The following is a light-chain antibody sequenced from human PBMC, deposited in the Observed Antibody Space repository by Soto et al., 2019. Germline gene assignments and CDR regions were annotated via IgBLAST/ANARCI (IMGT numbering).Light chain of an antibody. CDR3: QQSYNNPKT. CDR1: QGIRND. J-gene: IGKJ1*01. V-gene: IGKV1-17*01. CDR2: AAS. Sequence: DIHMTQSPSSLSASVGYIFTITCRASQGIRNDLGWYQQKPGKAPKRLIYAASSLQSGVPSRVSGSGYGTAFTLTISSMQPEDFATYSCQQSYNNPKTFGQGTKVDIK.